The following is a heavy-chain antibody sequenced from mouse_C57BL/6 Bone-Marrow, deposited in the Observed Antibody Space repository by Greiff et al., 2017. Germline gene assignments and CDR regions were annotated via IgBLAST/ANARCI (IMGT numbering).Heavy chain of an antibody. CDR1: GYTFTSYW. CDR3: ARDITTVGADV. V-gene: IGHV1-64*01. J-gene: IGHJ1*03. D-gene: IGHD1-1*01. CDR2: IHPNSGST. Sequence: QVQLQQPGAELVKPGASVKLSCKASGYTFTSYWMHWVKQRPGQGLEWIGMIHPNSGSTNYNEKFKSKATLTVDKSSSTAYMQLSSLTSEDSAVYYCARDITTVGADVWGTGTTVTGSS.